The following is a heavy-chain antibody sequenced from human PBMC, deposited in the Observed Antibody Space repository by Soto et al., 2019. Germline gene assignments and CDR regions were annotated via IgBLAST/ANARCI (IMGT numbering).Heavy chain of an antibody. V-gene: IGHV4-39*01. D-gene: IGHD6-13*01. J-gene: IGHJ6*02. CDR3: ARLVGAAAGSYYYYGMDV. CDR1: GGSISSSSYH. CDR2: IYYSGST. Sequence: SETLALTCTVSGGSISSSSYHWGWIRQPPVKGLEWIGSIYYSGSTYYNPSLSSRVTISVDTSKDQFSLKLSSVTAADTAVYYCARLVGAAAGSYYYYGMDVWGQGTTVTVYS.